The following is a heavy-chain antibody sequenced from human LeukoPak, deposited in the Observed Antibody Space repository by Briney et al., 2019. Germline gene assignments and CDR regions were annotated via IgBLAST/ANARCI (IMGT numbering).Heavy chain of an antibody. Sequence: GSLRLSCAASGFTFSSYWMHWVRQAPGKGLEWIGSIYYSGSTYYNPSLKSRVTISVDTSKNQFSLKLSSVTAADTAVYYCARVRAPMIVVVNDAFDIWGQGTMVTVSS. CDR3: ARVRAPMIVVVNDAFDI. V-gene: IGHV4-39*07. J-gene: IGHJ3*02. CDR2: IYYSGST. D-gene: IGHD3-22*01. CDR1: GFTFSSYW.